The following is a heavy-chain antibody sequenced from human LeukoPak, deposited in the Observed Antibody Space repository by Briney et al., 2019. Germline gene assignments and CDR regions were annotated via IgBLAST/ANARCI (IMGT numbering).Heavy chain of an antibody. J-gene: IGHJ1*01. D-gene: IGHD2-2*01. CDR3: ARSDSGTKHSD. Sequence: SETLSLTCAVYGGSFSGYYWSWIRQPPGKGLEWIGEINHSGSTNYNPSLKSRVTISVDTSKNQFSLKLSSVTAADTAVYYCARSDSGTKHSDWGQGTLVTVPS. V-gene: IGHV4-34*01. CDR2: INHSGST. CDR1: GGSFSGYY.